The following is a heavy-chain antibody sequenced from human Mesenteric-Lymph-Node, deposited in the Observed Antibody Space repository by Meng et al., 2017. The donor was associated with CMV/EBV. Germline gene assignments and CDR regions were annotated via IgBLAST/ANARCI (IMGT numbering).Heavy chain of an antibody. J-gene: IGHJ5*02. CDR2: ISPNTGDT. V-gene: IGHV1-2*02. Sequence: ASVKVSCKASQYTFTDYYIHWVRQAPGQGLEWMGWISPNTGDTNYAQKFQGRVSMTRDTSISTIYMELNGLRSDDTAMYYCARGAVAGQYNWFDPWGQGTLVTVSS. D-gene: IGHD6-19*01. CDR3: ARGAVAGQYNWFDP. CDR1: QYTFTDYY.